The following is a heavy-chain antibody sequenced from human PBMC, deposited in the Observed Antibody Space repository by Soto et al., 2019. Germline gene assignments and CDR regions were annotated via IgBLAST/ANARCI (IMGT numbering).Heavy chain of an antibody. CDR2: IIPIFGTA. Sequence: QVQLVQSGAEVKKPGSSVKVSCKASGGTFISYAISWVRQAPGQGLEWMGGIIPIFGTANYAQKVQGRVTITADESTSTAYMELSSLRSEDTAVYYCERSAGGGKPNWYFDLWGRGTLVTVSS. CDR3: ERSAGGGKPNWYFDL. CDR1: GGTFISYA. V-gene: IGHV1-69*01. D-gene: IGHD6-19*01. J-gene: IGHJ2*01.